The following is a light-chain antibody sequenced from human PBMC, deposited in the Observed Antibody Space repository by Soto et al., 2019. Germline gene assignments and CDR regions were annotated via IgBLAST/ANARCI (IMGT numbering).Light chain of an antibody. CDR1: QSVSNQ. Sequence: EIGLTQSPATLSLSPGERATLSFRASQSVSNQLAWYQQKPGQAPRLLIYDASRRVTGIPARFSGSGSGTDFTLTINSLEPDDFAVYYCQQRDSWPITFGQGTRLENK. CDR2: DAS. V-gene: IGKV3-11*01. J-gene: IGKJ5*01. CDR3: QQRDSWPIT.